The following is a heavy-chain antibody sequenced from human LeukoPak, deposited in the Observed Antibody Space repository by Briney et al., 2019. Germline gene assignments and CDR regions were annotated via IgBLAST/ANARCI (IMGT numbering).Heavy chain of an antibody. CDR2: ISSSSSYI. CDR1: GFTFSSYS. D-gene: IGHD3-16*02. Sequence: KSGGSLRLSCAASGFTFSSYSMNWVRQAPGKGLEWVSSISSSSSYIYYADSVKGRFTISRDNAKNSLYLQMNSLRAEDTAVYYCARDFCGELSYYFDYWGQGTLVTVSS. CDR3: ARDFCGELSYYFDY. V-gene: IGHV3-21*01. J-gene: IGHJ4*02.